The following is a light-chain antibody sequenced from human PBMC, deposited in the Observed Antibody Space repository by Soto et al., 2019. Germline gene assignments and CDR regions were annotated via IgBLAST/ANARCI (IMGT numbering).Light chain of an antibody. CDR3: QQYNIWPPWT. J-gene: IGKJ1*01. Sequence: ILMTQSPATLSVSPGERATLSCRASQSVSNNLAWYQQKPGQAPRLLIYDASTRATGIPARFRGSGSGTEFTLTISGLQSEDFEVYYCQQYNIWPPWTFGQGNKVEV. V-gene: IGKV3-15*01. CDR2: DAS. CDR1: QSVSNN.